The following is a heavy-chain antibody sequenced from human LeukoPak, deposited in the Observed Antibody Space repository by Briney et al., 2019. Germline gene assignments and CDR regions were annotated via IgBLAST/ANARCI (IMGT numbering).Heavy chain of an antibody. CDR3: ARIGPVVAATRSSLPYYYYGMDV. J-gene: IGHJ6*02. CDR1: GGRFNNYV. Sequence: SVKVSCKASGGRFNNYVISWVRQAPGQGLEWMGRIIPIFGTANYAQKFQGRVSIVADESTSTAYMELSSLRSEDTAVYYCARIGPVVAATRSSLPYYYYGMDVWGQGTTVTVSS. D-gene: IGHD2-15*01. CDR2: IIPIFGTA. V-gene: IGHV1-69*15.